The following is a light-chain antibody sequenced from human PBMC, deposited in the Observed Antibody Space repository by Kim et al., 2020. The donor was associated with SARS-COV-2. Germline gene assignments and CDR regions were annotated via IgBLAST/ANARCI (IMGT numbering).Light chain of an antibody. J-gene: IGLJ2*01. Sequence: ALGHADKVTSTRDSLRNYYATLYPQKPGQAPILVIYGKNNRPSGIPDRFSGSSSGNTASLTITGTRAGDEADYYCNSRDINENVSIGCGTQLTVL. CDR3: NSRDINENVS. CDR1: SLRNYY. V-gene: IGLV3-19*01. CDR2: GKN.